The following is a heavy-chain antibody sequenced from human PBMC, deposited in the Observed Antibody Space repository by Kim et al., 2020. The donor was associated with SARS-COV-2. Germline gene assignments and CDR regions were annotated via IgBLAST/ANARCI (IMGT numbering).Heavy chain of an antibody. J-gene: IGHJ3*02. CDR2: ISSSSSYT. D-gene: IGHD4-17*01. CDR3: ARGGAGDYGFDI. Sequence: GSLRLSCAASGFTFSDYYMSWIRQAPGKGLEWVSYISSSSSYTNYADSVKGRFTISRDNAKNSLYLQMNSLRAEDTAVYYCARGGAGDYGFDIWGQGTMVTVSS. CDR1: GFTFSDYY. V-gene: IGHV3-11*06.